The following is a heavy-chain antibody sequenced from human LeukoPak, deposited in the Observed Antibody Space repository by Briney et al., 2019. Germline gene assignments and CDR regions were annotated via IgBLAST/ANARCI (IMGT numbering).Heavy chain of an antibody. J-gene: IGHJ4*02. Sequence: GGSLRLSCAASGFAFSSYTMSWVRQAPGKGLEWVSGLSGSGSSAYYADSVKGRFTISRDNSKNTLYLQMNSLRPEDTAVYYCAKGLTNLGDDWGQGTLVTVSS. CDR3: AKGLTNLGDD. CDR1: GFAFSSYT. D-gene: IGHD3-9*01. CDR2: LSGSGSSA. V-gene: IGHV3-23*01.